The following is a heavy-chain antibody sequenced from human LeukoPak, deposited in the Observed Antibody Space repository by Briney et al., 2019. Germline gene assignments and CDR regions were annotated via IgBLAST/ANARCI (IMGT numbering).Heavy chain of an antibody. J-gene: IGHJ4*02. D-gene: IGHD2-15*01. CDR3: ASGDCSGGSCYSYFDY. V-gene: IGHV4-34*01. CDR1: GGSFSGYY. Sequence: SETLSLACAVYGGSFSGYYWSWIRQPPGKGLEWIGEINHSGSTNYNPSLKSRVTISVDTSKNQFSLKLSSVTAADTAVYYCASGDCSGGSCYSYFDYWGQGTLVTVSP. CDR2: INHSGST.